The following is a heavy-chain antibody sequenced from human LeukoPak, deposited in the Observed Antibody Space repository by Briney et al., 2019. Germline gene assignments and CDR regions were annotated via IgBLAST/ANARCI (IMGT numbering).Heavy chain of an antibody. CDR1: GGSISSSNW. CDR2: IYHSGST. V-gene: IGHV4-4*02. D-gene: IGHD6-19*01. Sequence: TSGTLSLTCAVSGGSISSSNWWSWVRQPPGKGLEWIGEIYHSGSTNYNPSLKSRVTISVDKSENQFSLKLSSVTAADTAVYYCARGQGQWLVPAYYWGQGTLVTVSS. J-gene: IGHJ4*02. CDR3: ARGQGQWLVPAYY.